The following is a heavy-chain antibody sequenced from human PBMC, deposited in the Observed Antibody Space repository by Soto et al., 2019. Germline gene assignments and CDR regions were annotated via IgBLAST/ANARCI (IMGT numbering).Heavy chain of an antibody. CDR1: GGSISSYY. CDR2: IYYSGST. V-gene: IGHV4-59*01. Sequence: QVQLQESSTGLVKPSETLSLTCTVSGGSISSYYWSWIRQPPGKGLEWIGYIYYSGSTNYNPSLKSRVTISVDTSKNQFSLKLSSVTAADTAVYYCARDLYYDSSGYYYGWFDPWGQGTLVTVSS. D-gene: IGHD3-22*01. CDR3: ARDLYYDSSGYYYGWFDP. J-gene: IGHJ5*02.